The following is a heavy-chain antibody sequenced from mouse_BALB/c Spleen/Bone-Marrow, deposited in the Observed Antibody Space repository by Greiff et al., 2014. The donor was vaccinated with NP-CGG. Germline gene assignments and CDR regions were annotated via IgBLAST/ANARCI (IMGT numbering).Heavy chain of an antibody. Sequence: VQLVESGPGLVAPSQSLSITCTVSGFSLTIYGVHWVRQPPGKGLEWLGVSWAGGSTSYNSALLSRLTISKDISKSQVFLKMNSLQTDDTAMYYCAREGYDYAMDYWGQGTSVTVSS. J-gene: IGHJ4*01. CDR1: GFSLTIYG. D-gene: IGHD2-14*01. V-gene: IGHV2-9*02. CDR3: AREGYDYAMDY. CDR2: SWAGGST.